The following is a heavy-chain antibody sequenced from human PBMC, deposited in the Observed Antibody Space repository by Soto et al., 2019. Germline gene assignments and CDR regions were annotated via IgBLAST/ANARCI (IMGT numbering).Heavy chain of an antibody. J-gene: IGHJ6*02. CDR2: IYSTGNT. D-gene: IGHD2-2*01. CDR3: ARFSTLGKDYGVDV. CDR1: GDSIRSSSY. Sequence: SETLSLTCTVSGDSIRSSSYWGWIRQPPGKGLEWIGSIYSTGNTYYNPSLNSQVTISVDTSKNQFSLRVTSVTAADTAVYFCARFSTLGKDYGVDVWGQGTTVTVS. V-gene: IGHV4-38-2*02.